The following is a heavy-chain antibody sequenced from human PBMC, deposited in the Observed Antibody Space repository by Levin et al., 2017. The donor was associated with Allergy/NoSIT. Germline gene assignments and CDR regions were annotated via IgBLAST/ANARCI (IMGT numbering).Heavy chain of an antibody. V-gene: IGHV5-10-1*01. CDR1: GYSFTNYW. Sequence: GESLKISCKGSGYSFTNYWISWVRQMPGKGLEWMGRIDPSDSYTNYNPSFQGHVTISADKSISTAYLQWSSLKASDTAMYYCARSSSSWYLFDYWGQGTLVTVSS. CDR3: ARSSSSWYLFDY. J-gene: IGHJ4*02. D-gene: IGHD6-13*01. CDR2: IDPSDSYT.